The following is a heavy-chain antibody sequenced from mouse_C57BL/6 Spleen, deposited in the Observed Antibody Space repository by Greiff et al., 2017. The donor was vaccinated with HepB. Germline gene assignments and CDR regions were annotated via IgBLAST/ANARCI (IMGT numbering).Heavy chain of an antibody. Sequence: VQLQQPGAELVRPGTSVKLSCKASGYTFTSYWMHWVKQRPGQGLEWIGVIDPSDSYTNYNQKFKGKATLTVDTSSRTAYMRLSSLTSEDSAVYDCAIHYYGSSYGYFDVWGTGTTVTVSS. CDR2: IDPSDSYT. CDR1: GYTFTSYW. CDR3: AIHYYGSSYGYFDV. D-gene: IGHD1-1*01. J-gene: IGHJ1*03. V-gene: IGHV1-59*01.